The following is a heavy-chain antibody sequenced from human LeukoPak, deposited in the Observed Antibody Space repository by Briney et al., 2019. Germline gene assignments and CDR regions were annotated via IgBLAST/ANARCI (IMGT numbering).Heavy chain of an antibody. V-gene: IGHV1-18*01. D-gene: IGHD1-26*01. CDR1: GGTFSSYA. CDR3: ARSDSGSYSNWFDP. CDR2: ISAYNGNT. Sequence: ASVKVSCKASGGTFSSYAISWVRQAPGQGLEWMGWISAYNGNTNHAQKLQGRVTMTTDTSTSTAYMELRSLRSDDTAVYYCARSDSGSYSNWFDPWGQGTLVTVSS. J-gene: IGHJ5*02.